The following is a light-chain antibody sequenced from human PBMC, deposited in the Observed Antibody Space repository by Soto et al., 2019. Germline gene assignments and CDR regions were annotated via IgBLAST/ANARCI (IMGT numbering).Light chain of an antibody. CDR2: EVT. V-gene: IGLV2-14*01. Sequence: SALTQPASVSGSPGQSITISCTGTSSDVGRYDYVSWYQQHQGKAPKLIIYEVTNRASGLSSRFSGSKSGNTASLTISGLQAEDEADYYCSSYTTSTFLYVFGTGTKVTVL. J-gene: IGLJ1*01. CDR3: SSYTTSTFLYV. CDR1: SSDVGRYDY.